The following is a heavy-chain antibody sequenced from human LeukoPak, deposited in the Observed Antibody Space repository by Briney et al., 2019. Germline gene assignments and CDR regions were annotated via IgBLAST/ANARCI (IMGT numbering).Heavy chain of an antibody. CDR1: GFTFRSYE. Sequence: TGGSLRLSCAASGFTFRSYEMNWARQAPGKGLVWVSYISSSGSTIYYADSVKGRFTIPRDNAKNSLYLQMNSLRAEDTAVYYCARVKYGSGSDDYWGQGTLVTVSS. J-gene: IGHJ4*02. D-gene: IGHD3-10*01. V-gene: IGHV3-48*03. CDR2: ISSSGSTI. CDR3: ARVKYGSGSDDY.